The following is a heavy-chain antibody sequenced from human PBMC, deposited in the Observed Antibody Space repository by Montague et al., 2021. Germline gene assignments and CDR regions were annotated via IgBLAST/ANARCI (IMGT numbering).Heavy chain of an antibody. Sequence: SLRLSCAASGFTFSGYAMSWVRQAPGKGLEWVSGTSATGGGTFYADSVKGRFIIPRDSSKNTLFLQMNSLRADDTAVYYCAKNRAAPGRSSFDYWGQGTLVTVSS. CDR3: AKNRAAPGRSSFDY. D-gene: IGHD6-13*01. V-gene: IGHV3-23*01. J-gene: IGHJ4*02. CDR2: TSATGGGT. CDR1: GFTFSGYA.